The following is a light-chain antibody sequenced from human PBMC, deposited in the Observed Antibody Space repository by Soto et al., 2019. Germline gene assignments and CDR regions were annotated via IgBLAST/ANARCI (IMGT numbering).Light chain of an antibody. J-gene: IGKJ1*01. CDR1: QSVSSW. V-gene: IGKV1-5*01. CDR3: QQYNNLVT. Sequence: DIQMTQSPSTLSASVGDRVTITCRASQSVSSWLAWYQQKPGKAPKLLVYDASSLESGVPSRFSGSGFGTEFTLTITSLQPDDSATYYCQQYNNLVTFGQGTKVDIK. CDR2: DAS.